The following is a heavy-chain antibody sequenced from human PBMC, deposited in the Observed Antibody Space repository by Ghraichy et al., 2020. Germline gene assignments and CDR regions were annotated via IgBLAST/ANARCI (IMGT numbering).Heavy chain of an antibody. CDR1: GGSFSGYY. CDR2: INHSGST. Sequence: SETLSLTCAVYGGSFSGYYWSWIRQPPGKGLEWIGEINHSGSTNYNPSLKSRVTISVDTSKNQFSLKLSSGTAADTAVYYCAREVAGKDYWGQGTLVTVSS. CDR3: AREVAGKDY. D-gene: IGHD6-19*01. J-gene: IGHJ4*02. V-gene: IGHV4-34*01.